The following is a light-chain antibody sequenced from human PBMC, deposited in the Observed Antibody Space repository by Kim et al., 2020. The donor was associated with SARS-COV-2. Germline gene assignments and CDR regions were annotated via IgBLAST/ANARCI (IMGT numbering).Light chain of an antibody. CDR1: SSDVGRYTL. CDR3: CSYAGSSTFVV. V-gene: IGLV2-23*02. CDR2: EVS. J-gene: IGLJ2*01. Sequence: QSITISCIGTSSDVGRYTLVSWYQHHPGKAPKLMIYEVSKRPSGVSNRFSGSKSGNTASLTISGLQAEDEADYYCCSYAGSSTFVVFGGGTQLTVL.